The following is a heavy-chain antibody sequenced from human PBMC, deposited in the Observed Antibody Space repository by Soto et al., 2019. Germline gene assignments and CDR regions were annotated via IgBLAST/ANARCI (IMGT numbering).Heavy chain of an antibody. V-gene: IGHV3-30*18. CDR3: AKDRPSGSRPYYYGMDV. CDR2: ISYDGSNK. CDR1: GFTVSYTY. D-gene: IGHD1-26*01. J-gene: IGHJ6*02. Sequence: GGSLRLSCVVSGFTVSYTYMSWARQAPGKGLEWVAVISYDGSNKYYADSVKGRFTISRDNSKNTLYLQMNSLRAEDTAVYYCAKDRPSGSRPYYYGMDVWGQGTTVTVSS.